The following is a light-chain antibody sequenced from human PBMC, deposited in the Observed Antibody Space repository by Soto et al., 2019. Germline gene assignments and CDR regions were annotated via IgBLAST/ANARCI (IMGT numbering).Light chain of an antibody. Sequence: QSALTQPPSASGSPGQSVTISFTGTSSDVGGYNYVSWYQQHPGKAPKIMIYEVSKQPSGVPVRFPGSKSGNTASLTVSGLQAEDVADYYCSSYAGSKAYAFGSGTKLTV. J-gene: IGLJ1*01. CDR3: SSYAGSKAYA. V-gene: IGLV2-8*01. CDR2: EVS. CDR1: SSDVGGYNY.